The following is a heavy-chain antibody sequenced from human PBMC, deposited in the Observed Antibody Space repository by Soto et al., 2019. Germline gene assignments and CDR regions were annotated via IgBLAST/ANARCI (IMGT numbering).Heavy chain of an antibody. J-gene: IGHJ4*02. Sequence: LRLSCAASGFTFSTYAMSWVRQAPGKGLEWVSGLTDSGASTYYADSVKGRFTISRDNSKNTLYLQMNSLRAEDTAVYYCAKKSSGNSYFYFDYWGQGTLVTVSS. CDR3: AKKSSGNSYFYFDY. V-gene: IGHV3-23*01. CDR1: GFTFSTYA. CDR2: LTDSGAST. D-gene: IGHD3-22*01.